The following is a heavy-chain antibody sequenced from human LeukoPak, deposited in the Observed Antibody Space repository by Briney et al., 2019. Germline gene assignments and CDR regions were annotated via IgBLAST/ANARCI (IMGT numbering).Heavy chain of an antibody. CDR2: ISAYNGNT. V-gene: IGHV1-18*01. J-gene: IGHJ4*02. D-gene: IGHD3-22*01. CDR1: GYTFSSYG. Sequence: GASVKVSCKASGYTFSSYGISWVRQAPGQGLERMGWISAYNGNTNYAQKLQGRVTMTTDTSTSTAYMELRSLRSDDTAVYYCARDPRGYYDSSGYSDYWGQGTLVTVSS. CDR3: ARDPRGYYDSSGYSDY.